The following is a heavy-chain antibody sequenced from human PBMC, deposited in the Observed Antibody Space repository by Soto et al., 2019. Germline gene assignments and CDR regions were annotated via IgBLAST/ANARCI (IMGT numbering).Heavy chain of an antibody. J-gene: IGHJ4*02. D-gene: IGHD2-2*01. V-gene: IGHV3-23*01. CDR3: AGDFSSTRGFDY. Sequence: EVQLLESGGGLVQPGGSPRLSCAASGFTFSSYAMSWVRQAPGKGLEWVSAISGSGGSTYYADSVKGRFTISRDNSKNTLYLQMNSLRAEDTAVYYCAGDFSSTRGFDYWGQGTLVTVSS. CDR2: ISGSGGST. CDR1: GFTFSSYA.